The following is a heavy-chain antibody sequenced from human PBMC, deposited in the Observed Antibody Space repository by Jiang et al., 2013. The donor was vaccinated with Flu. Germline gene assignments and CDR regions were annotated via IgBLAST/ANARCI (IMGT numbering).Heavy chain of an antibody. D-gene: IGHD6-13*01. V-gene: IGHV6-1*01. Sequence: SVSSNSAAWNWIRQSPSRGLEWLGRIYYRSKWYNEYAVSVKSRIIINPDTPKNQFSLQLNSVTPEDTAVYYCAREVAAGWDYWGQGTLVTVSS. CDR1: SVSSNSAA. CDR2: IYYRSKWYN. CDR3: AREVAAGWDY. J-gene: IGHJ4*02.